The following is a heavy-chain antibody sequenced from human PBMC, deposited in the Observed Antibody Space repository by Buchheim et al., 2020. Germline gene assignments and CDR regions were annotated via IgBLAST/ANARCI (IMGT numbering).Heavy chain of an antibody. D-gene: IGHD5-24*01. CDR1: GFTVSGYW. Sequence: EVHLVESGGGLVQPGGSLRLSCAASGFTVSGYWMHWVRHVPGQGLVWVSRINSDGGTNYADSVKGRFTISRDNAKNMVYLQRNSLRAEDTAIYYCARGGYSTDGSSDYWGQGTL. CDR2: INSDGGT. CDR3: ARGGYSTDGSSDY. J-gene: IGHJ4*02. V-gene: IGHV3-74*01.